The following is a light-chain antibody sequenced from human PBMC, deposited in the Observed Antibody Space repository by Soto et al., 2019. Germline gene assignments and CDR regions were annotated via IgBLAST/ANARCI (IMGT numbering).Light chain of an antibody. CDR1: SGHSSYA. V-gene: IGLV4-69*01. Sequence: QPVLTQSPSASASLGASVKLTCTLTSGHSSYAIAWHQQQPEKGPRYLMKVNSDGSHSKGDGIPDRFSGSSSGAECYLTISSLQSEDEADYYCQTWGTGPWVFGGGTKLTVL. J-gene: IGLJ3*02. CDR3: QTWGTGPWV. CDR2: VNSDGSH.